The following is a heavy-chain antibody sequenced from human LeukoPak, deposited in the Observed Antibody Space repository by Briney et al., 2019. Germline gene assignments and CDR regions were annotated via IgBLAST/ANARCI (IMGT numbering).Heavy chain of an antibody. D-gene: IGHD6-13*01. CDR2: ISYDGSNK. V-gene: IGHV3-30*04. J-gene: IGHJ5*02. Sequence: GGSLRLSCAASGFTFSSYAMHWVRQAPGKGLEWVAVISYDGSNKYYADSVKGRFTISRDNSKNTLYLQMNSLRAEDTAVYYCAKDAQYSSSWSRWFDPWGQGTLVTVSS. CDR1: GFTFSSYA. CDR3: AKDAQYSSSWSRWFDP.